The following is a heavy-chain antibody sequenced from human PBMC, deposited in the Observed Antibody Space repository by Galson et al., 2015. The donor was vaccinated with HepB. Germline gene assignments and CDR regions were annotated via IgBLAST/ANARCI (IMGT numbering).Heavy chain of an antibody. Sequence: SLRLSCAASEFTFSTYGMHWVRQAPGKGLEWVALISSDGSIQYYGDSVKGRFTISRDNRKNTLHLEIHSLRAEDTAVYYCAKPITALAFDAFDMWGLGTLVTVSS. CDR2: ISSDGSIQ. J-gene: IGHJ3*02. D-gene: IGHD5-18*01. CDR3: AKPITALAFDAFDM. V-gene: IGHV3-30*18. CDR1: EFTFSTYG.